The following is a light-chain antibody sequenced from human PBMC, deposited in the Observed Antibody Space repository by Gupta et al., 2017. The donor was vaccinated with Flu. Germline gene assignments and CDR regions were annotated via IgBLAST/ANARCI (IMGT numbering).Light chain of an antibody. J-gene: IGLJ2*01. Sequence: SVTISCTGTSSDVGNYDYVSWYQQHPGKAPKLMIYGVTKRPSGVPDRFSGSKSDNTASLAISGLQAEDEANYYCCSYAGTFTFVFGGGTKLTGL. CDR3: CSYAGTFTFV. V-gene: IGLV2-11*03. CDR2: GVT. CDR1: SSDVGNYDY.